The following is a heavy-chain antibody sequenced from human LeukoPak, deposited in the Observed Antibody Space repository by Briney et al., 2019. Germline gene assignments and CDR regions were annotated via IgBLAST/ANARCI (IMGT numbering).Heavy chain of an antibody. D-gene: IGHD6-19*01. V-gene: IGHV4-59*01. CDR3: ARSGYSSGWLFDY. CDR2: IYYSGGT. CDR1: GGSISSYY. Sequence: SETPSLTCTVSGGSISSYYWSWIRQPPGKGLEWIGYIYYSGGTNYNPSLKSRVTISVDTSKNQFSLKLSSVTAADTAVYYCARSGYSSGWLFDYWGQGTLVTVSS. J-gene: IGHJ4*02.